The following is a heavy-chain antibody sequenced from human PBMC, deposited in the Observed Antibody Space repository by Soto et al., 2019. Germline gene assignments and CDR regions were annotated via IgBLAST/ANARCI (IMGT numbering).Heavy chain of an antibody. Sequence: PSETLSLTCTVDSISTYYWNWIRQTPGKGLEWIGYIYYLGGTYYSPSLKSRVTISVDRSKNQFSLKLSSVTAADTAVYYCARGPPLGYWGQGTLVTVSS. CDR1: DSISTYY. V-gene: IGHV4-59*12. CDR2: IYYLGGT. J-gene: IGHJ4*02. CDR3: ARGPPLGY.